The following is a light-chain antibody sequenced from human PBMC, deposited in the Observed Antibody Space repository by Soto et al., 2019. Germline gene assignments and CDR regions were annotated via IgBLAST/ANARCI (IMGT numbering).Light chain of an antibody. CDR3: QQYSTLPHT. V-gene: IGKV3-20*01. CDR2: GIS. J-gene: IGKJ2*01. CDR1: QSVTNSF. Sequence: ENVLTQSPGTLSLSPGERATLSCRATQSVTNSFFAWYQQKPGQAPRLLIYGISSRATGIPDRFSGSGSGTDLTLTISRLEHEDFVVYYCQQYSTLPHTFGQGTKVDIK.